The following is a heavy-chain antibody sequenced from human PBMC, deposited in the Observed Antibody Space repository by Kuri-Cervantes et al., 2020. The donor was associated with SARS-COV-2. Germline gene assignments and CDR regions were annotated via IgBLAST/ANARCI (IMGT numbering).Heavy chain of an antibody. Sequence: LSLPCAASGFTFSSYALHWVRQAPGKGLEWVAVISYDGSKKDYGASVKGRFSISRDNSYNTLFLHMTSLRPEDTAVYYCVRGDIVVVAAAFDIWGQGTRVTVSS. CDR3: VRGDIVVVAAAFDI. CDR1: GFTFSSYA. D-gene: IGHD2-2*01. CDR2: ISYDGSKK. J-gene: IGHJ3*02. V-gene: IGHV3-30*04.